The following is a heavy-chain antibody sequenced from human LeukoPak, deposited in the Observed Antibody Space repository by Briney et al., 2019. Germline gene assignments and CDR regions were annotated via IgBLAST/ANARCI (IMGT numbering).Heavy chain of an antibody. CDR3: ARSRGGSSSGVGDNFDY. V-gene: IGHV3-33*01. CDR1: GFTFRSYG. J-gene: IGHJ4*02. D-gene: IGHD6-6*01. CDR2: IWNDGSNK. Sequence: GTSLGLSCAASGFTFRSYGMHWVRQAPGKGLEWVAVIWNDGSNKYYVESVKGRLTISRDDSKNTLYLQMNSLRAEDTAVYYCARSRGGSSSGVGDNFDYWGQGTLVTVSS.